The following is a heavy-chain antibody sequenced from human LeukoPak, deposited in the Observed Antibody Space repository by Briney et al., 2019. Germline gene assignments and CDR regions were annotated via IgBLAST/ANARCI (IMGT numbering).Heavy chain of an antibody. V-gene: IGHV3-21*01. CDR1: GFTFNNAW. D-gene: IGHD2-15*01. CDR2: ISRTGSYI. J-gene: IGHJ4*02. CDR3: ARVLETDCRGGSCYSGLDY. Sequence: PGGSLRLSCAASGFTFNNAWMSWVRQAPGRGLEWVSSISRTGSYIYYADSVKGRFTISRDNAQNSLYLQMNSLRVEDTAVYYCARVLETDCRGGSCYSGLDYWGQGTLVTVSS.